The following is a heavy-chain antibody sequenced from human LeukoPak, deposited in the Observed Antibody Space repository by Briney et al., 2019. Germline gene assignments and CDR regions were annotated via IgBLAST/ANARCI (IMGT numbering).Heavy chain of an antibody. Sequence: GGSLGLSCAASGFTFSSYAMSWVRQAPGKGLEWVSAISGSGGSTYYADSVKGRFTISRDNSKNTLYLQMNSLRAEDTAVYYCAKVGRRMYCSGGSCYHVAFDIWGQGTMVTVSS. D-gene: IGHD2-15*01. J-gene: IGHJ3*02. V-gene: IGHV3-23*01. CDR3: AKVGRRMYCSGGSCYHVAFDI. CDR1: GFTFSSYA. CDR2: ISGSGGST.